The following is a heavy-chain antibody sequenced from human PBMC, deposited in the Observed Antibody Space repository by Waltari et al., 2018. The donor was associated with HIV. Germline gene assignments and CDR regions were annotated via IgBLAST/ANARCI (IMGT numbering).Heavy chain of an antibody. CDR1: GGSFSGYY. Sequence: QVQLQQWGAGLLKPSETLSLTCAVYGGSFSGYYWCWFRQPTEKGLEWIGEINHSGSSLSNPALASRVTISVDTSKSQFSLNLSSVTAAGAAVYYCASTLLTAVNSECFRHWGQGTLV. V-gene: IGHV4-34*01. CDR3: ASTLLTAVNSECFRH. D-gene: IGHD6-13*01. CDR2: INHSGSS. J-gene: IGHJ1*01.